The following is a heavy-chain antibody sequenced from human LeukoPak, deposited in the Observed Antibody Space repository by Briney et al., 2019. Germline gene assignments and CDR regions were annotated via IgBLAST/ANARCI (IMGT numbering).Heavy chain of an antibody. CDR3: ARDRTHYYYGSGSSNWFDP. J-gene: IGHJ5*02. D-gene: IGHD3-10*01. Sequence: ASVKVSCKASGYTFTSYGISWVRQAPGQGLEWMGWISAYNGNTNYAQKLQGRVTMTTDTSTSTAYMELRSLRSDDTAVYDCARDRTHYYYGSGSSNWFDPWGQGTLVTVSS. V-gene: IGHV1-18*01. CDR2: ISAYNGNT. CDR1: GYTFTSYG.